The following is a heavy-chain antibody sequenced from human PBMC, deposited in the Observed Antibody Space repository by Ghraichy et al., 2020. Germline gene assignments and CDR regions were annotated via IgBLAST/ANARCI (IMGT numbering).Heavy chain of an antibody. V-gene: IGHV4-34*01. J-gene: IGHJ6*03. Sequence: SETLSLTCAVYGGSFSGYYWSWIRQPPGKGLEWIGEINHSGSTNYNPSLKSRVTISVDTSKNQFSLKLSSVTAADTAVYYCARGLRYPQRSPREHYYMDVWGKGTTVTVSS. CDR1: GGSFSGYY. CDR2: INHSGST. D-gene: IGHD1-1*01. CDR3: ARGLRYPQRSPREHYYMDV.